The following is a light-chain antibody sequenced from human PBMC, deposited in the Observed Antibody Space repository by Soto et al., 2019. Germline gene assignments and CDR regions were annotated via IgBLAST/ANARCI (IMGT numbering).Light chain of an antibody. J-gene: IGLJ2*01. CDR2: ANN. CDR3: AAWDGSLNGLV. CDR1: SSNIGSNN. V-gene: IGLV1-44*01. Sequence: QLVLTQPPSASGTPGQRVTLSCSGSSSNIGSNNVDWYQYLPGTAPRLVIYANNLRPSGVPDRFSGSKSGTSASLAVSGLQSEDEADYYCAAWDGSLNGLVFGGGTKLTVL.